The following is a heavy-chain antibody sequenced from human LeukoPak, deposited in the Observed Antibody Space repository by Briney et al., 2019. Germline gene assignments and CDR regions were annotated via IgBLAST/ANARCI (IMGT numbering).Heavy chain of an antibody. CDR1: GFTLSDYY. Sequence: GGSLRLSCAASGFTLSDYYMSWIRQAPGKGLEWVSYISSSSSYTNYADSVKGRFTISRDNAKNSLYLQMNSLRAEDTAVYYCARDRQYYDILTGYYYYGMDVWGQGTTVTVSS. J-gene: IGHJ6*02. D-gene: IGHD3-9*01. V-gene: IGHV3-11*05. CDR3: ARDRQYYDILTGYYYYGMDV. CDR2: ISSSSSYT.